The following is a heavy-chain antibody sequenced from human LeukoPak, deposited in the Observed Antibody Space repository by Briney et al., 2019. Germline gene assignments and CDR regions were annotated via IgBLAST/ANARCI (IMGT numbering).Heavy chain of an antibody. V-gene: IGHV3-23*01. D-gene: IGHD1-7*01. CDR1: GFTFSSYA. J-gene: IGHJ3*02. CDR3: AKYVATGTNAFDI. CDR2: ISGSGGTT. Sequence: PGGSLRLSCTASGFTFSSYAMSWVRQAPGKGLEWVSAISGSGGTTYYADSVKGRFTISRDNSKNTLYLEMNSLRAEDTALYYRAKYVATGTNAFDIWGQGTTVTVSS.